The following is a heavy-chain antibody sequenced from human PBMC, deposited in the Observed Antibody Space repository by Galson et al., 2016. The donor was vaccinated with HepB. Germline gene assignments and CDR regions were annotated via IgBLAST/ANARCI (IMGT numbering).Heavy chain of an antibody. CDR1: GYTFTDYY. CDR3: ARIIYYYDSSGYYA. V-gene: IGHV1-2*02. Sequence: SVKVSCKASGYTFTDYYMHWVRQSPGQGLEWMGWINPKGGATKYAQEFQDRVTMTRDTSTSTAYMELSRLRSDDTAIYYCARIIYYYDSSGYYAWGQGTLVTVSS. CDR2: INPKGGAT. J-gene: IGHJ4*02. D-gene: IGHD3-22*01.